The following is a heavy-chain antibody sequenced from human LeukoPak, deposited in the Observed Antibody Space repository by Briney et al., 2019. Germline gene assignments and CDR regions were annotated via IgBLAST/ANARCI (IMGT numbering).Heavy chain of an antibody. J-gene: IGHJ3*02. CDR3: ARDPGSCAGFCDAFDI. CDR1: GYTFTGYY. Sequence: GASVKVSCKASGYTFTGYYMHWVRQAPGQGLEWMGWINPNSGGTNYAQKFQGRVTMTRDTSISTAYMELSRLRSDDTAVYYCARDPGSCAGFCDAFDIWGQGTMVTFSS. D-gene: IGHD2-15*01. CDR2: INPNSGGT. V-gene: IGHV1-2*02.